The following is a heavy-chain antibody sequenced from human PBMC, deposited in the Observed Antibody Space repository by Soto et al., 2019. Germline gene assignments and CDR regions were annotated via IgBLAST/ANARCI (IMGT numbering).Heavy chain of an antibody. D-gene: IGHD1-7*01. CDR3: ARAITGTTRQVDV. J-gene: IGHJ6*02. CDR1: GGSISSGGYY. V-gene: IGHV4-31*03. CDR2: IYYSGST. Sequence: SETLSLTCTVSGGSISSGGYYWSWIRQHPGKGLEWIGYIYYSGSTYYNPSLKSRVTISVDTSKNQFSLKLSSVTAADTAVYYCARAITGTTRQVDVWGQGTTVTVSS.